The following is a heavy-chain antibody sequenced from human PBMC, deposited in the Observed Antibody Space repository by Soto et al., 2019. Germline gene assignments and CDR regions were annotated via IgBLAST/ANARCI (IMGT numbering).Heavy chain of an antibody. CDR1: GFSLSTSGVG. CDR3: AHRHICSSYFDY. J-gene: IGHJ4*02. Sequence: QITLKESGPALVKPTQTLTLTCTFSGFSLSTSGVGVGWIRQPPGKALEWLALIYWDDDKRYSPSLKSRLTITKDTAKNQVVLTMTNMDPVDTATFYCAHRHICSSYFDYWGQGTLVTVSS. D-gene: IGHD6-6*01. CDR2: IYWDDDK. V-gene: IGHV2-5*02.